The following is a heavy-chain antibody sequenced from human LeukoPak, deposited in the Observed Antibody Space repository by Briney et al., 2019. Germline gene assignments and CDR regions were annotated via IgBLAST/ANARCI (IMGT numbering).Heavy chain of an antibody. D-gene: IGHD3-22*01. CDR3: AKDANPYYYDSSGYQSCIDY. CDR2: IQYDGSNK. V-gene: IGHV3-30*02. CDR1: GFTFSSYG. J-gene: IGHJ4*02. Sequence: PGGSLRLSCAASGFTFSSYGMHWVRQAPGKGLEGVAFIQYDGSNKYYADSVKGRFTISRDHSKNTLYLQMNSLRAEDTAVYYCAKDANPYYYDSSGYQSCIDYWGQGTLVTVSS.